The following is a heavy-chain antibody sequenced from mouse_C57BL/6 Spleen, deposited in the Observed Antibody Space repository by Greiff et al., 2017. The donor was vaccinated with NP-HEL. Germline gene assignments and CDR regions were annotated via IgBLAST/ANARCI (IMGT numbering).Heavy chain of an antibody. Sequence: EVQLQQSGPELVKPGASVKMSCKASGYTFTDYNMHWVRQSPGKSLEWIGYINPNNGGTSYNQKFKGKATLTVNKSSSTAYMELRSLTSEDAAVYYCARKEGGGFAYWGQGTLVTVSA. CDR3: ARKEGGGFAY. CDR1: GYTFTDYN. CDR2: INPNNGGT. J-gene: IGHJ3*01. V-gene: IGHV1-22*01.